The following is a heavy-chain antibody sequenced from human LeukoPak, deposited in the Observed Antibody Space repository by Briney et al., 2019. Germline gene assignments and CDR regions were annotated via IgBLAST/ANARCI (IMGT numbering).Heavy chain of an antibody. CDR3: ARAVRPYYFDY. Sequence: PGGSLRLSCAASGFTFSSYATHWVRQAPGKGLEWVAVISYDGSNKYYADSVKGRFTISRDNSKNTLYLQMNSLRAEDTAVYYCARAVRPYYFDYWGQGTLVTISS. CDR2: ISYDGSNK. D-gene: IGHD3-10*02. CDR1: GFTFSSYA. V-gene: IGHV3-30-3*01. J-gene: IGHJ4*02.